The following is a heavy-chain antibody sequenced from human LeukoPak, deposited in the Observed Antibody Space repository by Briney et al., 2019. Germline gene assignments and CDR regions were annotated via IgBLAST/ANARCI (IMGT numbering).Heavy chain of an antibody. V-gene: IGHV4-34*01. CDR3: ARLTLFDY. Sequence: SETLSLTCAVYGGSFSGYYWSWIRQPPGKGLEWIGEINHSGSTNYNPSLKSRVTISVDTSKNQFSLKLSSVTAADTAVYYCARLTLFDYWGQGTLVTVSS. J-gene: IGHJ4*02. CDR1: GGSFSGYY. CDR2: INHSGST.